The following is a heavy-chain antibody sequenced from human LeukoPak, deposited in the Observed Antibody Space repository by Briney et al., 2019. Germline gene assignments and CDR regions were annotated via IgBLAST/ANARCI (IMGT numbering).Heavy chain of an antibody. D-gene: IGHD2-21*02. Sequence: SETLSLTCAVYGGSFTGYYWSWIRHTPEKALEWMGEINHSGSTNYNPSLKSRVTLSVDTSKNQFSLKLSSVTAADTAVYYCARGTSLLAYCGGDCYGFDYWGQGTLVTVSS. CDR3: ARGTSLLAYCGGDCYGFDY. CDR2: INHSGST. V-gene: IGHV4-34*01. J-gene: IGHJ4*02. CDR1: GGSFTGYY.